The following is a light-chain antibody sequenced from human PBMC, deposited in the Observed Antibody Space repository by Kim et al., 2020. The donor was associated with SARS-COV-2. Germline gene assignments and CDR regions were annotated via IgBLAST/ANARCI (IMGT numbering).Light chain of an antibody. CDR3: QAWDSSTVV. J-gene: IGLJ1*01. Sequence: SYELTQPPSVSVSPGQTASITCSGDELGDKYTCWYQQKPGQSPVLVIYQDDKRPSGIPERFSGSNSGNAATLTMSGTQAMDEADYYCQAWDSSTVVFGTG. V-gene: IGLV3-1*01. CDR1: ELGDKY. CDR2: QDD.